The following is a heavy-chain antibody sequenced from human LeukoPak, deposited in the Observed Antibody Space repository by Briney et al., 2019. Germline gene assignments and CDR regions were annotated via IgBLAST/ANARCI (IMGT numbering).Heavy chain of an antibody. D-gene: IGHD6-19*01. J-gene: IGHJ4*02. V-gene: IGHV3-30*04. Sequence: PGGSLRLSCAASGFTFSNYAMHWVRQAPGKGLEWVAIISYDGSDKYYADSVKGRFTISRDNSKNTLYLQMNTLRAEDTAVYYCARARGRGAVAGTCGFWGQGTLVTVSS. CDR2: ISYDGSDK. CDR3: ARARGRGAVAGTCGF. CDR1: GFTFSNYA.